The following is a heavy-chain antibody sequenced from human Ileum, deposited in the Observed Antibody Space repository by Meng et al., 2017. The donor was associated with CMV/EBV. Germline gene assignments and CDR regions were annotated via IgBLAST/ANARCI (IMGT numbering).Heavy chain of an antibody. CDR3: ASSVVVVAAASHWYYCMDV. V-gene: IGHV1-18*01. J-gene: IGHJ6*02. D-gene: IGHD2-15*01. Sequence: ASVKVSCKASGYSFTSYGISWVRQAPGQGLEWMGWISPYNGNAKYVEKFQGRVTMTTDTSTSTAYMELRSPRSDDTAVYYCASSVVVVAAASHWYYCMDVWGQGTTVTVSS. CDR2: ISPYNGNA. CDR1: GYSFTSYG.